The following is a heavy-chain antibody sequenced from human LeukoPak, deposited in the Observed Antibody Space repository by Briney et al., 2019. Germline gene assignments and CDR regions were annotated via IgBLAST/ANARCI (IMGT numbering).Heavy chain of an antibody. V-gene: IGHV1-69*13. CDR1: AGTFGSYA. D-gene: IGHD6-13*01. CDR2: IMRIFGTA. Sequence: SVTVSLSSSAGTFGSYAFSWVRLAPAPGLEWVGVIMRIFGTARYAQKCQGRVTITADESTSTAYMEMSSLRSEDTAVYYCAREDRYSRSWYYFDYWGQGTLVTVSS. J-gene: IGHJ4*02. CDR3: AREDRYSRSWYYFDY.